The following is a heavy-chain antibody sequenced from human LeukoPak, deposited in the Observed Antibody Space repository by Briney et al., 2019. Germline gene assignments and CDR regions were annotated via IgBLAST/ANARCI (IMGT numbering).Heavy chain of an antibody. V-gene: IGHV4-30-4*08. CDR3: ARVPFSRTFDY. CDR2: IYYSGST. CDR1: GGSFSGYY. J-gene: IGHJ4*02. Sequence: PSETLSLTCAVYGGSFSGYYWSWIRQPPGKGLEWIGYIYYSGSTYYNPSLKSRVTISVDTSKNQFSLKLSSVTAADTAVYYCARVPFSRTFDYWGQGTLVTVSS. D-gene: IGHD6-6*01.